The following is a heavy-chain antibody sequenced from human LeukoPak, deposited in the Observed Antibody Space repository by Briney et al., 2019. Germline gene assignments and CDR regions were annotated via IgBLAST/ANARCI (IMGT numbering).Heavy chain of an antibody. D-gene: IGHD2-21*01. Sequence: ASVKVSCKASGYTFTSYYMHWVRQAPGQGLEWMGIINTSGGSTSYAQKFQGRVTMTRDTSTSTVYMELSSLRSEDTGVYYCARGRGYCGGECYSDVFDIWGQGTMVTVSS. CDR2: INTSGGST. CDR1: GYTFTSYY. CDR3: ARGRGYCGGECYSDVFDI. V-gene: IGHV1-46*01. J-gene: IGHJ3*02.